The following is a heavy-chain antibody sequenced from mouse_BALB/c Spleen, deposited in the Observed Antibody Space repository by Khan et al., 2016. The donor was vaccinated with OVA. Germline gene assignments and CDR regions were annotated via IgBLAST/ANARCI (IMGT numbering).Heavy chain of an antibody. CDR2: INYSGNT. CDR1: GYSITSEYA. CDR3: ARKDYYDYDPFPY. J-gene: IGHJ3*01. Sequence: EVQLVESGPGLVKPSQSLSLTCTVTGYSITSEYAWNWIRQFPGNKLEWMGYINYSGNTRFNPSLKSRTSITRDTSKNQFFLQLNSVTTEDTATXCCARKDYYDYDPFPYWGQGTLVTVSA. V-gene: IGHV3-2*02. D-gene: IGHD2-4*01.